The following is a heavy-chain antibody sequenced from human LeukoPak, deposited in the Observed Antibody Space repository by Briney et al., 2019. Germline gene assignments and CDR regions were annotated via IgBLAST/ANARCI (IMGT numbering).Heavy chain of an antibody. J-gene: IGHJ4*02. Sequence: GGSLRLSCAASGFTFSSYSMNWVRQAPGKGLEWVSYISSSSSTIYYADSVKDRFTISRDNAKNSLYLQMNSLRAEDTAVYYCARDSPLVADYWGQGTLVTVSS. CDR1: GFTFSSYS. CDR2: ISSSSSTI. D-gene: IGHD3-9*01. V-gene: IGHV3-48*01. CDR3: ARDSPLVADY.